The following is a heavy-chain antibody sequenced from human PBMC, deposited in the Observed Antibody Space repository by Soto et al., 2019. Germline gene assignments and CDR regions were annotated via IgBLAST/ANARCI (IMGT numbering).Heavy chain of an antibody. CDR1: GFTFSSYA. J-gene: IGHJ6*02. CDR2: ISYDGSNK. D-gene: IGHD3-3*01. Sequence: GGSLRLSCAASGFTFSSYAMHWVRQAPGKELEWVAVISYDGSNKYYADSVKGRFTISRDNSKNTLYLQMNSLRAEDTAVYYCARVDRGTIFGVVSLGYYYYYGMDVWGQGTTVTVSS. V-gene: IGHV3-30-3*01. CDR3: ARVDRGTIFGVVSLGYYYYYGMDV.